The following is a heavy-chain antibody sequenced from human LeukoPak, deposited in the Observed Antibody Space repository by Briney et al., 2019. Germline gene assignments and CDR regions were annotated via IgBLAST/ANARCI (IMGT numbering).Heavy chain of an antibody. CDR1: GFTFSSYG. CDR2: IPYDGSNK. V-gene: IGHV3-30*03. D-gene: IGHD5-24*01. CDR3: ARGWLQGWWVVRY. Sequence: GRSLRLSCAASGFTFSSYGMHWVRQAPGKGLEWMAVIPYDGSNKYYADSVKGRFTISRDNSKNTLYLQMNSLRAEDTAVYYCARGWLQGWWVVRYWGQGTLVTVSS. J-gene: IGHJ4*02.